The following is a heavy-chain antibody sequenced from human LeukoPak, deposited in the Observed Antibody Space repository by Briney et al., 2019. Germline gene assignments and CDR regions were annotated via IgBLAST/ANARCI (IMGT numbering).Heavy chain of an antibody. J-gene: IGHJ5*02. V-gene: IGHV1-18*01. Sequence: ASVTVSCKASGYTFTSYGISWVRQAPGQGLEWMGWISAYNGNTNYAQKLQGRVTMTTDTSTSTAYMELRSLRSDDTAVYYCARDRLEFVVVPAAIGWFDPWGQGTLVTVSS. CDR2: ISAYNGNT. D-gene: IGHD2-2*01. CDR1: GYTFTSYG. CDR3: ARDRLEFVVVPAAIGWFDP.